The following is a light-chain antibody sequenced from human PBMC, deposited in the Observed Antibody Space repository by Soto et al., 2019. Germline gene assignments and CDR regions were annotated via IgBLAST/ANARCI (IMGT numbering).Light chain of an antibody. J-gene: IGLJ2*01. CDR3: ATWDNSLSVVV. CDR2: DNN. Sequence: QSVLTQPPSVSAAPGQRVTISCSGSSSNVGKYFVSWHQQVPGAAPKLLLFDNNKRPSGIPDRFSASKSGTSATLDITGLQTGDEADYYCATWDNSLSVVVFGGGTKVTVL. CDR1: SSNVGKYF. V-gene: IGLV1-51*01.